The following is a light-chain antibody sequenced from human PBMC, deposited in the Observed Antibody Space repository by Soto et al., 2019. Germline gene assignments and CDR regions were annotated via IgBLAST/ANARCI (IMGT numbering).Light chain of an antibody. J-gene: IGKJ2*01. Sequence: DIQMTQSPSSLSASVGDRVTITCRASQSISSYLNWYQQKPGKAPKLLIYAASSLQSGVPSRFSGSGSGTDFTLTISSLQPEDFATYYCQQSYSTRQYTFGQVTKLEIK. CDR2: AAS. V-gene: IGKV1-39*01. CDR1: QSISSY. CDR3: QQSYSTRQYT.